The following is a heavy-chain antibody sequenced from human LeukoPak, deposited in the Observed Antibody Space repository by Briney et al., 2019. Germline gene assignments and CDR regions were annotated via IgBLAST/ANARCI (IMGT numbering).Heavy chain of an antibody. CDR1: GFTFNSYA. D-gene: IGHD3-22*01. CDR3: ARNYYDSRWAAFDI. CDR2: ISGSGGST. J-gene: IGHJ3*02. Sequence: GGSLRLSCAASGFTFNSYAMSWVRQAPGKGLQWVSVISGSGGSTYYADSVKGRFTISRDNAKNSLYLQMNSLRAEDTAVYYCARNYYDSRWAAFDIWGQGTVITVSS. V-gene: IGHV3-23*01.